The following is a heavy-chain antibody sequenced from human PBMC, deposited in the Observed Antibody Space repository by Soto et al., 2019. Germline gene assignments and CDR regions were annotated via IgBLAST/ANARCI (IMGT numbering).Heavy chain of an antibody. CDR2: IYYSGTH. V-gene: IGHV4-59*01. Sequence: PSETLSLTCTVSGGSISSYYWSWVRQPPGKGLEWIGYIYYSGTHNYNPSLKSRLTISVDTSKNQFSLKLNSVTAADTAVYYCARVQMATLYFDYWGQGTLVTVS. D-gene: IGHD5-12*01. CDR3: ARVQMATLYFDY. CDR1: GGSISSYY. J-gene: IGHJ4*02.